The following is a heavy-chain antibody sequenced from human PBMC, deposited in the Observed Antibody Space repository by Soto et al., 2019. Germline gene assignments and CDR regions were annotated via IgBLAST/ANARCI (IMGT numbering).Heavy chain of an antibody. J-gene: IGHJ4*02. D-gene: IGHD5-12*01. V-gene: IGHV3-74*01. CDR3: VRIRRGDGYTFGY. CDR2: INTDGSTT. CDR1: GFTLSNYW. Sequence: EVQLVESGGVSVQLGGSLRLSCTASGFTLSNYWMHWVRQAPGKGLVWVSPINTDGSTTTYADSVKGRFTISRDNAKNTLYLQMNSLRDEDTAVYYCVRIRRGDGYTFGYWGQGTLVTVSS.